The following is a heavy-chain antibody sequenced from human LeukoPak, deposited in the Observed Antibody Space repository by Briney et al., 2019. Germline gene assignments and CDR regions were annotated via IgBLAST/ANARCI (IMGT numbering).Heavy chain of an antibody. Sequence: SVKVSCKASRGTFSSSGISWVRQAPGQGLKWMGGVIAIFGRVKYGQKFQGRATITTDESTSTAYMELSSLTSEDTGVYYCARGELGDSSGFSFFDYWGQGTLVTVSS. CDR2: VIAIFGRV. V-gene: IGHV1-69*05. CDR3: ARGELGDSSGFSFFDY. CDR1: RGTFSSSG. D-gene: IGHD3-22*01. J-gene: IGHJ4*02.